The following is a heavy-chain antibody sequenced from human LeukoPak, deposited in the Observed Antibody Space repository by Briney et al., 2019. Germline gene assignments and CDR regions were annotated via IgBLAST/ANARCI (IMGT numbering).Heavy chain of an antibody. J-gene: IGHJ4*02. D-gene: IGHD3-9*01. CDR1: GFTLSTSE. Sequence: GGSLRLSCAASGFTLSTSEMNWVRQAPGKGLEWVSHIRGDNSVLYADSVKGRFTISRDNAKNSLYLQMSSLTPEDTAVYYCARNYDVLTGYPYYFDHWGQGILVTVSS. V-gene: IGHV3-48*03. CDR2: IRGDNSV. CDR3: ARNYDVLTGYPYYFDH.